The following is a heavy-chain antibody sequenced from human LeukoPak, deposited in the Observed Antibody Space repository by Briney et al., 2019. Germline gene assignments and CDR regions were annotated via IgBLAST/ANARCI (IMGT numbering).Heavy chain of an antibody. CDR2: IKQDGSEK. Sequence: GGSLRLSCAAPGFTFSNSNMCWVCQALGKGLERVSNIKQDGSEKNYVDSVKGRFTISRDNAKNSLYLQMNGLRAEDTAVYYCARDRRGEESPYNWFDPWGQGTLVTVSS. J-gene: IGHJ5*02. V-gene: IGHV3-7*01. D-gene: IGHD3-10*01. CDR1: GFTFSNSN. CDR3: ARDRRGEESPYNWFDP.